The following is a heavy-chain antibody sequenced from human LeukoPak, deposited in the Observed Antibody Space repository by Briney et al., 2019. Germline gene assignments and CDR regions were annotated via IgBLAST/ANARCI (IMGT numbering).Heavy chain of an antibody. V-gene: IGHV4-30-4*01. CDR2: MYYSGSA. J-gene: IGHJ5*02. Sequence: PSQTLSLTCTVSGGSISSGDYYWSWIRQPPGKGLEWIAYMYYSGSAYYNPSLKSRVTMSADTSKNQLSLKLSSVTAADTAVYYCARPYYYDSRIDPWGQGILVTVSS. CDR1: GGSISSGDYY. D-gene: IGHD3-22*01. CDR3: ARPYYYDSRIDP.